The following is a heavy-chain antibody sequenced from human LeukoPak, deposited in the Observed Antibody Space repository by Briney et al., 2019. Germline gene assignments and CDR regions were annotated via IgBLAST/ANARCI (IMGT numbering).Heavy chain of an antibody. CDR2: ISNTGSAM. D-gene: IGHD3-22*01. CDR3: ASDSSGYFGP. V-gene: IGHV3-11*01. CDR1: GFTFSDYY. Sequence: GGSLRLSCAASGFTFSDYYMNWIRQAPGKGLEGVSYISNTGSAMYYADSVKGRFTISRDNAKNSLYLQMNSLRAEDTAIYYCASDSSGYFGPWGPGTLVTVSS. J-gene: IGHJ5*02.